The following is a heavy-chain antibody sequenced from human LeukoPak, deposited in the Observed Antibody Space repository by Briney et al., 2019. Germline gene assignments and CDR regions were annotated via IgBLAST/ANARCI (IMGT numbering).Heavy chain of an antibody. CDR1: GFTFSSYG. CDR2: IWYDGSNK. CDR3: ARVHSSGYYDVAVALSRGDAFDI. Sequence: PGGSLRLSCAASGFTFSSYGMHWVRQAPGKGLEWVAVIWYDGSNKYYADSVKGRFTISRDISKNMLYLQMNSLRAEDTAVYYCARVHSSGYYDVAVALSRGDAFDIWGQGTMVTVSS. J-gene: IGHJ3*02. V-gene: IGHV3-33*01. D-gene: IGHD3-22*01.